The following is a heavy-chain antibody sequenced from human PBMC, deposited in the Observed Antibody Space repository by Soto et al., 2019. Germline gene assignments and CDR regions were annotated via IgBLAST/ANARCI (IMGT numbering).Heavy chain of an antibody. J-gene: IGHJ4*02. CDR3: TKDYTSTLFCSDS. V-gene: IGHV3-23*01. CDR1: GFTFSAYV. D-gene: IGHD2-15*01. Sequence: GGSLRLSCRTSGFTFSAYVMSWVRQAPGKGLEWVATISGTFDTYNADHVQGQFTISRDKSKSTLFLVLNSLRADDTALYYCTKDYTSTLFCSDSWGQGALVTVSS. CDR2: ISGTFDT.